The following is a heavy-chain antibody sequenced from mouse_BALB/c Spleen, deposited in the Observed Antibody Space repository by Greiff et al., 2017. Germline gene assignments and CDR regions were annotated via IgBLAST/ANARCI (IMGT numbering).Heavy chain of an antibody. J-gene: IGHJ4*01. V-gene: IGHV1-7*01. CDR2: INPSTGYT. CDR3: ARWGNYAMDY. CDR1: GYTFTSYW. Sequence: QVQLQQSGAELAKPGASVKMSCTASGYTFTSYWMHWVKQRPGQGLEWIGYINPSTGYTEYNQKFKDKATLTADKSSSTAYMQLSSLTSEDSAVYYCARWGNYAMDYWGQGTSVTVSS.